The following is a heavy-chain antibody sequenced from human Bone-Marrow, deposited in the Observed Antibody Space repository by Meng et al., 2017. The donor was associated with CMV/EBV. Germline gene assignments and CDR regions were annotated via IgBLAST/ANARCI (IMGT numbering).Heavy chain of an antibody. CDR3: ARGGWFDP. V-gene: IGHV4-39*06. CDR2: TYYSVST. CDR1: VASSRTASYH. Sequence: LLRQQGCPVMVEPSTTLHLTSTDSVASSRTASYHWGLFLQPPGNMLEGIRSTYYSVSTYYNPPLKCLVTISVDTSKNQFALKLGSLSAADTAVYYCARGGWFDPWGQGTLVTVSS. J-gene: IGHJ5*02.